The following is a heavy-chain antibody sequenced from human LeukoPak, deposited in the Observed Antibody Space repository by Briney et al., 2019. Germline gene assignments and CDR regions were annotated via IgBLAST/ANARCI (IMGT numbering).Heavy chain of an antibody. CDR3: ARDRYDSSGYYYVLDY. CDR2: IYYSGST. Sequence: SETLCLTCTVSGGSISSYYWSWIRQPPGKGLEWIGYIYYSGSTNYNPSLKSRVTISVDTSKNQFSLKLSSVTAADTAVYYCARDRYDSSGYYYVLDYWGQGTLVTVSS. J-gene: IGHJ4*02. V-gene: IGHV4-59*01. D-gene: IGHD3-22*01. CDR1: GGSISSYY.